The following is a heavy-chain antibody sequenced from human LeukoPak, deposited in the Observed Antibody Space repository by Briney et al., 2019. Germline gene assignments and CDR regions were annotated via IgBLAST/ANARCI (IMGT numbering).Heavy chain of an antibody. CDR3: ARGASRSFDH. Sequence: ASVKVSCKASGYTFTTYDINWVRQAPGQGLEWMGWMNPNSGNTGYAQKFRGRVTFTRTTSISTAYMELSSLRSDDTAVYYCARGASRSFDHWGQGTLVTVSS. CDR2: MNPNSGNT. CDR1: GYTFTTYD. V-gene: IGHV1-8*03. J-gene: IGHJ4*02.